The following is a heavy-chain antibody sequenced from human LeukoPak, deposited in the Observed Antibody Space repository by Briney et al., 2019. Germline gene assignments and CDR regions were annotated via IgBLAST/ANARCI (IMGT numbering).Heavy chain of an antibody. V-gene: IGHV4-59*01. CDR2: IYYSGST. J-gene: IGHJ5*02. CDR1: GGSISSYY. Sequence: PSETLSLTCTVSGGSISSYYWSWIRQPPGKGLEWIGYIYYSGSTNYNPSLKSRVTISVDTSKNQFSLKLSSVTAADTAVYYCARYYDILTGYHNWFDPWGQGTLVTVSS. D-gene: IGHD3-9*01. CDR3: ARYYDILTGYHNWFDP.